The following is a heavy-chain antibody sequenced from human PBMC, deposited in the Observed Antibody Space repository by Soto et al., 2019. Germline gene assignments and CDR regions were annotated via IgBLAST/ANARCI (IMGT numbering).Heavy chain of an antibody. Sequence: ASVKVSCKASGYTFTSYGISWVRQAPGQGLEWMGWISAYNGNTNYAQKLQGRVTMTTDTSTSTAYMELRSLRSDDTAVYYCARVLTPHYYGSGSPDYWGQGTLVTVSS. J-gene: IGHJ4*02. D-gene: IGHD3-10*01. CDR1: GYTFTSYG. V-gene: IGHV1-18*04. CDR3: ARVLTPHYYGSGSPDY. CDR2: ISAYNGNT.